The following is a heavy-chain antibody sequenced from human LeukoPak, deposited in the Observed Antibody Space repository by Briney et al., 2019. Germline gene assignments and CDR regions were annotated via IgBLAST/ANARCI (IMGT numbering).Heavy chain of an antibody. CDR3: ARYIWGSYPTFEDY. Sequence: NPSETLSLTCTVSGGSISSYYWGWIRQPPGKGLEWIGYISYSGSNNYNPSLKSRVTISVDTSNSQLCLKLSSVTAADTAVYYCARYIWGSYPTFEDYWGQGSLVTVSS. CDR1: GGSISSYY. CDR2: ISYSGSN. D-gene: IGHD3-16*02. V-gene: IGHV4-59*01. J-gene: IGHJ4*02.